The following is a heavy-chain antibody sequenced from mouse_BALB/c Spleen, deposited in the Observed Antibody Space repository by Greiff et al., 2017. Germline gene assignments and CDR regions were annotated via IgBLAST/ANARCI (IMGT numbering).Heavy chain of an antibody. CDR2: INPSTGYT. Sequence: QVQLQQSGAELAKPGASVKMSCKASGYTFTSYWMHWVKQRPGQGLEWIGYINPSTGYTEYNQKFKDKATLTADKSSSTAYMQLSSLTSEDSAVYYCARVRIYNRYSFDYWGQGTTLTVSS. CDR1: GYTFTSYW. CDR3: ARVRIYNRYSFDY. D-gene: IGHD1-3*01. V-gene: IGHV1-7*01. J-gene: IGHJ2*01.